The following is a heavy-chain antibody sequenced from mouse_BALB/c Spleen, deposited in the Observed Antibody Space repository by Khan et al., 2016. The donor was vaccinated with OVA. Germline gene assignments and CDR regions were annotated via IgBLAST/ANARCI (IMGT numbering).Heavy chain of an antibody. Sequence: QVQLQQPGAELTRPGASVKMSCKASGYTFTSYTMHWLKQRPGQGLEWIGYINPSNDYTNYNQKFQDKATLTADKSSTTAYMQLNSLTSEDSAVYYCARSGAYSSSRAWFAFWGQGTLVTVSA. D-gene: IGHD1-1*01. CDR1: GYTFTSYT. CDR2: INPSNDYT. V-gene: IGHV1-4*01. CDR3: ARSGAYSSSRAWFAF. J-gene: IGHJ3*01.